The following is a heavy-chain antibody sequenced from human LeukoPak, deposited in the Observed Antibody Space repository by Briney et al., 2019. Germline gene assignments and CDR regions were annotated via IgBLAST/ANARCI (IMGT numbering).Heavy chain of an antibody. Sequence: SETLSLTCTVSGGSISSSTWWSWVRQPPGKGLEGIGEIYHSGRTNFNSSLKSRVTISVDKSKNQFSLRLNSVTAADTAVYYCARVQFSSGSLDYWGQGTLVTVSS. V-gene: IGHV4-4*02. CDR1: GGSISSSTW. CDR3: ARVQFSSGSLDY. CDR2: IYHSGRT. D-gene: IGHD6-19*01. J-gene: IGHJ4*02.